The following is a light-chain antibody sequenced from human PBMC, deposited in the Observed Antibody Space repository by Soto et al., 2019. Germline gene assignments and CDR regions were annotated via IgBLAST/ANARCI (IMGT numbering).Light chain of an antibody. CDR1: QNTLNN. J-gene: IGKJ3*01. CDR3: QQRYTLIT. V-gene: IGKV3-11*01. Sequence: EIVMTQSPATLSVSPGERVTLSCRASQNTLNNLSWYQQKPGQAPRLLIYDASKRATGIPARFSGSGSGTDFTLTISSLEPEDFAVYYCQQRYTLITFGPGTKVDIK. CDR2: DAS.